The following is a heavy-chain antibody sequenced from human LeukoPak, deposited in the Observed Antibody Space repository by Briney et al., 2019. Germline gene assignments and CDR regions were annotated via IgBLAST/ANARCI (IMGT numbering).Heavy chain of an antibody. CDR1: GFTFSSYA. J-gene: IGHJ4*02. CDR2: ISGSGGST. CDR3: ARESGYPTYYFDY. D-gene: IGHD3-3*01. V-gene: IGHV3-23*01. Sequence: GGSLRLSCAASGFTFSSYAMSWVRQAPGKGLEWVSAISGSGGSTYYADSVKGRFTISRDNSKNSLYLQMNSLRAEDTAVYYCARESGYPTYYFDYWGQGTLVTVSS.